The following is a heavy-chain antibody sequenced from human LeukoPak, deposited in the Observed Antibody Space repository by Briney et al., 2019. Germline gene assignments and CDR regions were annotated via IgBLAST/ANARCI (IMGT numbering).Heavy chain of an antibody. CDR1: GGSISSYY. V-gene: IGHV4-59*01. J-gene: IGHJ2*01. D-gene: IGHD2-21*02. Sequence: PSETLSLTCTVSGGSISSYYWSWIRQPPGKGLEWIGYIYYSGSTNYNPSLKSRVTISVDTSKNQFSLKLSSVTAADTAVYYCARDRGISNIVVVTALGYFDLWGRGTLVTVSS. CDR3: ARDRGISNIVVVTALGYFDL. CDR2: IYYSGST.